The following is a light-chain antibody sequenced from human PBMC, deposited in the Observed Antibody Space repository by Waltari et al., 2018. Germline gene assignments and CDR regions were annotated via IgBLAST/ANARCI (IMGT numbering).Light chain of an antibody. CDR1: QSVRTY. V-gene: IGKV3-11*01. CDR2: DAS. CDR3: QERSNWPGGA. Sequence: EIVWTQSSATLSLSPAERAPVSCRASQSVRTYLAWYQHRPGQAPRLLIYDASNRATGVPARFSGSGSGTDFTLTISGLQPEDFAVYYCQERSNWPGGAFGGGTKVEIK. J-gene: IGKJ4*01.